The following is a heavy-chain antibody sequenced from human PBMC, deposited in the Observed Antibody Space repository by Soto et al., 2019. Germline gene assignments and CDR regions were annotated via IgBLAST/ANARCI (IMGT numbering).Heavy chain of an antibody. CDR1: GYTFTDHY. D-gene: IGHD4-17*01. J-gene: IGHJ6*02. CDR2: INPHSGDT. Sequence: QVQLVQSGAEVKKPGASVKVSYLASGYTFTDHYIHWVRQAPGQGLEWMGWINPHSGDTIYAQKFQGRVTLTMNTSISTTYMELSRLRSDDTAVYYCARGRTVNFYGMDVWGQGTTVTVSS. V-gene: IGHV1-2*02. CDR3: ARGRTVNFYGMDV.